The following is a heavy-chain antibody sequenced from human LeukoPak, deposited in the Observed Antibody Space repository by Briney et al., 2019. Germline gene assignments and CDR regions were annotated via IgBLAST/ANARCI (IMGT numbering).Heavy chain of an antibody. D-gene: IGHD3-10*01. CDR3: ARAVWFGELLDYYYGMDV. Sequence: GGSLRPSCAASGFTFSSYSMNWVRQAPGKGLEWVSSISSSSSYIYYADSVKGRFTISRDNAKNSLYLQMNSLRAEDTAVYYCARAVWFGELLDYYYGMDVWGQGTTVTVSS. J-gene: IGHJ6*02. CDR2: ISSSSSYI. V-gene: IGHV3-21*01. CDR1: GFTFSSYS.